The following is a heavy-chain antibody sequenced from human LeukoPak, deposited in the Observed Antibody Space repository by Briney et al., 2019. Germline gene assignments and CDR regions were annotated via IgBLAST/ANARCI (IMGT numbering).Heavy chain of an antibody. J-gene: IGHJ6*03. CDR1: GGSISSYY. Sequence: SETLSLTCTVSGGSISSYYWSWIRQPPGKGLEWIGYIYYSGSTNYNPSLKSRVTISVDPSKNQFSLKLSSVTAADTAVYYCARDVVPSRGTYGSGSYLASHYMDVWGKGTTVTISS. V-gene: IGHV4-59*01. D-gene: IGHD3-10*01. CDR3: ARDVVPSRGTYGSGSYLASHYMDV. CDR2: IYYSGST.